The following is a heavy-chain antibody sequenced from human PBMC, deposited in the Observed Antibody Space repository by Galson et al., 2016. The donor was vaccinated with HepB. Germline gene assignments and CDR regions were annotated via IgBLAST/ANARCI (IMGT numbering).Heavy chain of an antibody. D-gene: IGHD3-9*01. Sequence: SLRLSCAASGFTFNTYSMNWVRQAPGKGLEWVSSISGTSTYIYYADSVKGRFTISRDNAKNSLYLQMNNVRAEDTAVYYCARDLRGMIRFFDWSTHFDSWGQGTLVTVPS. CDR3: ARDLRGMIRFFDWSTHFDS. J-gene: IGHJ4*02. CDR2: ISGTSTYI. CDR1: GFTFNTYS. V-gene: IGHV3-21*01.